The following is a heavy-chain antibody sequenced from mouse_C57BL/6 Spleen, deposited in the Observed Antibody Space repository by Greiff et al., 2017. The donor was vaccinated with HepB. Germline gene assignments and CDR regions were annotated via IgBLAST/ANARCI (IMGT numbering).Heavy chain of an antibody. V-gene: IGHV1-81*01. J-gene: IGHJ2*01. CDR3: ARKDYRTGRDY. CDR1: GYTFTSYG. D-gene: IGHD2-14*01. CDR2: IYPRSGNT. Sequence: QVQLQQSGAELARPGASVKLSCKASGYTFTSYGISWVKQRTGQGLEWIGEIYPRSGNTYYNEKFKGKATLTADKSSSTAYMELRSLPSEDAAVYFGARKDYRTGRDYWGQGTTLTVSS.